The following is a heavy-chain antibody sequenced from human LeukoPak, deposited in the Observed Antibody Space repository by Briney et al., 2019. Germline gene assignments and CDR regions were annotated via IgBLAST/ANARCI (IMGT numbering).Heavy chain of an antibody. D-gene: IGHD2-15*01. CDR1: GYSFTNHW. J-gene: IGHJ4*02. CDR3: ARGRNGFNEGIDY. V-gene: IGHV5-51*01. Sequence: GESLKISCKGSGYSFTNHWIGWVRQMPGKGLEWMGIIYPGDSDTRYSPSFQGQVTISADRSISTAYLQWSSLKASDTAMYYCARGRNGFNEGIDYWGQGTLVTVSS. CDR2: IYPGDSDT.